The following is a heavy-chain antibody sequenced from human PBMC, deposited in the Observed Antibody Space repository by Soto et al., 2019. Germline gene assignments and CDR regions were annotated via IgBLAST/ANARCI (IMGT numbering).Heavy chain of an antibody. CDR3: ARGTGYSSSWYWYYGMDV. D-gene: IGHD6-13*01. Sequence: KPGSXVXXXXXXXXXTFSSYXXSWXXXAXGQGLXXXXXIIPIFGTANYAQKFQGRVTITADESTSTAYMELSSLRSEDTAVYYCARGTGYSSSWYWYYGMDVWGQGTTVTVSS. CDR1: XXTFSSYX. J-gene: IGHJ6*02. CDR2: IIPIFGTA. V-gene: IGHV1-69*01.